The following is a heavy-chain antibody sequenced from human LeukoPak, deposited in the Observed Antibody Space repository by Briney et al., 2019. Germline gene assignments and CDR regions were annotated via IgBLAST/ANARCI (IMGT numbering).Heavy chain of an antibody. CDR3: ARGHYQLS. J-gene: IGHJ5*02. CDR1: GFTFSSYW. D-gene: IGHD2-2*01. Sequence: GGSLRLSCAVSGFTFSSYWMSWVRQAPGKGLEWVASIKEEGSEKHYVDSVKGRFTISRDNAKNSLYLQMNSLRADDTSVYYCARGHYQLSWGQGILVTVSP. CDR2: IKEEGSEK. V-gene: IGHV3-7*01.